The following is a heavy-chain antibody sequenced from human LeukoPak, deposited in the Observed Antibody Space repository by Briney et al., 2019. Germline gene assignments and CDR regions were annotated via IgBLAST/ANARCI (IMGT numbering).Heavy chain of an antibody. CDR3: AKIVRVLRFFETKGADY. D-gene: IGHD3-9*01. Sequence: PSETLSLTCAVYGGSFSGYYWSWIRQPPGKGLEWIGEINHSGSTNYNPSLKSRVTISVDTSKNQFSLKLSSVTAADTAVYYCAKIVRVLRFFETKGADYWGQGPLVTAPS. CDR2: INHSGST. V-gene: IGHV4-34*01. J-gene: IGHJ4*02. CDR1: GGSFSGYY.